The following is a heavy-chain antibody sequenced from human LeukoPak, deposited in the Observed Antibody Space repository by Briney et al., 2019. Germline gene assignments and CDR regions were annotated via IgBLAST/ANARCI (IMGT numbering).Heavy chain of an antibody. CDR1: GFTFSSYW. V-gene: IGHV3-7*01. CDR3: ARGDFDDYGDYVDAFEF. D-gene: IGHD4-17*01. J-gene: IGHJ3*01. CDR2: IKPDGSEK. Sequence: GGSLRLSCVASGFTFSSYWMSWVRQVPGKGLEWVANIKPDGSEKYCVGSVKGRFTIYRDNAKNSLYLQMNSLRAEDTALYYCARGDFDDYGDYVDAFEFWGQGTMVTVSA.